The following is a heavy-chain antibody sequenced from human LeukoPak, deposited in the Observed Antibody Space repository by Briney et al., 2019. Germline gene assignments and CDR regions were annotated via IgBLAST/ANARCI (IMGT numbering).Heavy chain of an antibody. CDR2: IRYDGSNK. D-gene: IGHD3-22*01. Sequence: GGSLRLSCAASGFTFSSYGIHWVRQAPGKGLEWVAFIRYDGSNKYHADSVKGRFTISRDNSKNTLNLQMNSLRAEDTAVYYCARDLGQYYDTSDNWFDPWGQGTLVTVSS. CDR3: ARDLGQYYDTSDNWFDP. J-gene: IGHJ5*02. V-gene: IGHV3-30*02. CDR1: GFTFSSYG.